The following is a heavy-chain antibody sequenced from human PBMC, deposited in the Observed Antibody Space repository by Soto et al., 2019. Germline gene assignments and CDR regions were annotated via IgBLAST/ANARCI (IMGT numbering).Heavy chain of an antibody. CDR3: ARGQLRFLEWELRYFDWLSPDYYGMDV. V-gene: IGHV1-8*01. D-gene: IGHD3-9*01. CDR1: GYTLTSYD. CDR2: MNPNSGNT. Sequence: GASVKVSCKASGYTLTSYDINWVRQATGRGLEWMRWMNPNSGNTGYAQKFQGRVTMTRNTSISTAYMKLSSLRSEDTAVYYCARGQLRFLEWELRYFDWLSPDYYGMDVWGQGTTVTVSS. J-gene: IGHJ6*02.